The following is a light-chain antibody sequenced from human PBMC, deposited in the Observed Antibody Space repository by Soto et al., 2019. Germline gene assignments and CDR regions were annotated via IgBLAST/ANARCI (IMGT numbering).Light chain of an antibody. Sequence: ALTQPASVSGSPGQSITISCTGTSSDVGSYNLVSWYQQHPGKAPKLMIYEGSKRPSGVSNRFSGSKSGNTASLTISGLQAEDEADYYCCSYAGSSTLVVFGGGTQLTVL. CDR1: SSDVGSYNL. J-gene: IGLJ2*01. CDR3: CSYAGSSTLVV. CDR2: EGS. V-gene: IGLV2-23*01.